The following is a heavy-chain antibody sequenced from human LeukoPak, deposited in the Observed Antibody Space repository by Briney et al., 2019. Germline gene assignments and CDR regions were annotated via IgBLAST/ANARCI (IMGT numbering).Heavy chain of an antibody. J-gene: IGHJ4*02. CDR3: AKDGAGTSPDY. D-gene: IGHD6-19*01. Sequence: GSLRLSCAASGFTFSRYGMNWVRQAPGKGLEWVSFIQSGGSDKRYADSVKGRFTISGDNSKNTVYPQMNSLRADDTAVYYCAKDGAGTSPDYWGQGTLVTVSS. CDR2: IQSGGSDK. V-gene: IGHV3-30*02. CDR1: GFTFSRYG.